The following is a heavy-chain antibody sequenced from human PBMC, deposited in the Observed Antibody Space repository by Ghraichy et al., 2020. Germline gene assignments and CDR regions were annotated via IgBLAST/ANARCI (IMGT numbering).Heavy chain of an antibody. J-gene: IGHJ6*02. CDR1: GFTFSSYW. CDR2: IKQDGSER. CDR3: ARDQAFPNSGYYYYGMDV. Sequence: GESLNISCAASGFTFSSYWMTWVRQAPGKGLEWVANIKQDGSERYYVDSVKGRFTISRDNAKNSLYLQMNSLRVDDMAVYYCARDQAFPNSGYYYYGMDVWGQGTTVTVSS. V-gene: IGHV3-7*01. D-gene: IGHD1-26*01.